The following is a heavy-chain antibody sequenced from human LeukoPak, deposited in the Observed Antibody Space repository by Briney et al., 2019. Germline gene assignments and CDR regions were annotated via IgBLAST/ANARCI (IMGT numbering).Heavy chain of an antibody. D-gene: IGHD5-18*01. CDR1: GSTVTSYY. CDR3: ARPERGYSYGAYYYGMDV. V-gene: IGHV1-46*01. J-gene: IGHJ6*02. Sequence: ASVKVSCKASGSTVTSYYMHWVRQAPGQGLEWMGIINPSGGRTSYAQKFQGRVTMTRDTSTSTVYMELSSLRSEDTAVYYCARPERGYSYGAYYYGMDVWGQGTTVTVSS. CDR2: INPSGGRT.